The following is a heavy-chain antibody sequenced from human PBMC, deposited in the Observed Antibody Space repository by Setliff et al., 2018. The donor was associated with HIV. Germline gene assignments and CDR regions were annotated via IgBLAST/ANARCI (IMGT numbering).Heavy chain of an antibody. V-gene: IGHV3-74*01. CDR3: HSGFDSEEQSYFDY. Sequence: GGSLRLSCAASGFTFSGYWMHWVRQAPGKGLVWVSRVNTDGSSKTYADSVKDRFTISRDNAKNTLYLQMNSLRAEDTGIYYCHSGFDSEEQSYFDYWGQGTLVTVSS. J-gene: IGHJ4*02. CDR1: GFTFSGYW. D-gene: IGHD5-12*01. CDR2: VNTDGSSK.